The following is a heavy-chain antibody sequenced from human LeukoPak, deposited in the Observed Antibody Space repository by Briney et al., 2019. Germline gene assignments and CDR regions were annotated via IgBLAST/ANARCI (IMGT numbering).Heavy chain of an antibody. CDR1: GDSVSSNSGA. D-gene: IGHD6-19*01. V-gene: IGHV6-1*01. CDR2: TYYRSKWYN. Sequence: SQTLSLTCAISGDSVSSNSGAWNWIRQSPSRGLEWLGRTYYRSKWYNDYAGSMKGRITISPDTSKNQFSLHLNSVTPEDTAVYARDVGTSGWYTFDYWGQGTLVTVSS. CDR3: DVGTSGWYTFDY. J-gene: IGHJ4*02.